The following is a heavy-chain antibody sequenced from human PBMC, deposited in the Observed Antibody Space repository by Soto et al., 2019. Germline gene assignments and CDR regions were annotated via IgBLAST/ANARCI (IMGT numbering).Heavy chain of an antibody. D-gene: IGHD3-16*02. Sequence: GGSLRLSCAASGFTFSSYSMNWVLQAPGKGLEWVSSISSSSSYIYYADSVKGRFTISRDNAKNSLYLQMNSLRAEDTAVYYCARVPYDYIWGSYRHTNSDYWGQGTLVTVSS. CDR1: GFTFSSYS. J-gene: IGHJ4*02. CDR2: ISSSSSYI. V-gene: IGHV3-21*01. CDR3: ARVPYDYIWGSYRHTNSDY.